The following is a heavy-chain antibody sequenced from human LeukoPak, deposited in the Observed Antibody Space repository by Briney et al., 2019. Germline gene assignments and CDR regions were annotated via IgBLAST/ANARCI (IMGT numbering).Heavy chain of an antibody. V-gene: IGHV1-2*06. CDR2: INPNSGGT. CDR3: AREGSSGYDFWSGYQNWFDP. D-gene: IGHD3-3*01. J-gene: IGHJ5*02. CDR1: GYTFTGYY. Sequence: ASVKVSCKASGYTFTGYYMHWVRQAPGQGLEWMGRINPNSGGTNYAQKFQGRVTMTRDTSISTAYMELSRLRSDDTAVYYCAREGSSGYDFWSGYQNWFDPWGQGTLVTVSS.